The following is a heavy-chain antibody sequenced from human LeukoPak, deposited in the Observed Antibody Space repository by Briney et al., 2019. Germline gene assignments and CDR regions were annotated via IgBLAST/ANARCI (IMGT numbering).Heavy chain of an antibody. CDR1: GYTFTSYD. V-gene: IGHV1-8*01. J-gene: IGHJ6*03. Sequence: ASVKVSCKASGYTFTSYDINWVRQATGQGLEWMGWMNPNSGNTGYAQKFQGRVTMTRNTSISTAYMELSSLRSEDTAVYYCARGSQLRYFDWLSYGSYYYYYMDVWGKGTTVTVSS. D-gene: IGHD3-9*01. CDR3: ARGSQLRYFDWLSYGSYYYYYMDV. CDR2: MNPNSGNT.